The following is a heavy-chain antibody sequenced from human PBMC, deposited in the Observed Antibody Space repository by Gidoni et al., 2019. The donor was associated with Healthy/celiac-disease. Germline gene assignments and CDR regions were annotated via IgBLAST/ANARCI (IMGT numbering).Heavy chain of an antibody. CDR2: ISGSGGST. CDR1: GLTCRSYA. D-gene: IGHD2-21*02. Sequence: EVQRWESGGGWVQPGGALRRSCAASGLTCRSYAMSWVRQAPGKGLEWVSAISGSGGSTYYADSVKGRFTISRDNSKNTLYLQMNSLRAGDTAVYYCAKHIVVVTAIYYFDYWGQGTLVTVSS. CDR3: AKHIVVVTAIYYFDY. J-gene: IGHJ4*02. V-gene: IGHV3-23*01.